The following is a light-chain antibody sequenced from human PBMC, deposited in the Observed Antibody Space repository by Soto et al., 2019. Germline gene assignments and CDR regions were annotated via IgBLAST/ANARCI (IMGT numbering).Light chain of an antibody. CDR1: PSDVGGYNY. CDR3: LSKTSTISYV. V-gene: IGLV2-14*01. CDR2: EVS. J-gene: IGLJ1*01. Sequence: SAPDQPAPGSGSPGPVNALLCNGTPSDVGGYNYVSWYQQHPGKVPKLLIHEVSNRPSGVSNRFSGSKSGNTASLTISGLQAEDEADYYCLSKTSTISYVFGTGTKVTV.